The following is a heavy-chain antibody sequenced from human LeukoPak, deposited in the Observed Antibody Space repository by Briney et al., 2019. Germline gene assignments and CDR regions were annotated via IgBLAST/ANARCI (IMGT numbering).Heavy chain of an antibody. CDR2: ISSSSSYI. J-gene: IGHJ3*02. CDR1: GFTFSSYS. V-gene: IGHV3-21*04. CDR3: AMRSYVWGSYGPFDI. D-gene: IGHD3-16*01. Sequence: PGGSLRLSCAASGFTFSSYSMNWVRQAPGKGLEWVSSISSSSSYIYYADSVKGRFTISRDNAKNSLYLQMNSLRAEDTALYYCAMRSYVWGSYGPFDIWGQGTMVTVSS.